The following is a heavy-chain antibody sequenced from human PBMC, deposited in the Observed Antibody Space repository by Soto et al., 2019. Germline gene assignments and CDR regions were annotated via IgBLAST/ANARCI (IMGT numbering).Heavy chain of an antibody. D-gene: IGHD1-1*01. CDR3: ARDRLRYNWNDFPYYYYGMDV. J-gene: IGHJ6*02. Sequence: QVQLVESGGGVVQPGRSLRLSCAASRFTFSNYAMHWVRQAPGKGLEWVAVISYDGSNKYYADSVKGRFTISRDNSKNTLYLQMNSLRAEDTAVYYCARDRLRYNWNDFPYYYYGMDVWGQGTTVTVSS. V-gene: IGHV3-30-3*01. CDR1: RFTFSNYA. CDR2: ISYDGSNK.